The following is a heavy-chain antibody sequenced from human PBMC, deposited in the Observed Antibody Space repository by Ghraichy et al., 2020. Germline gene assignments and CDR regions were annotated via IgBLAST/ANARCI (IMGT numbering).Heavy chain of an antibody. CDR3: PRDFKASGIGEVDF. CDR2: ISFDGNKK. D-gene: IGHD2-15*01. V-gene: IGHV3-30-3*01. Sequence: GGSLRLSCAASEFTFPNYAMHWVRQAPGKGLEWVAVISFDGNKKFYADSVKGRFTISRDNSKNTVYLQMDSLRGEDTAVYHCPRDFKASGIGEVDFWGQGTLVTVSS. CDR1: EFTFPNYA. J-gene: IGHJ4*02.